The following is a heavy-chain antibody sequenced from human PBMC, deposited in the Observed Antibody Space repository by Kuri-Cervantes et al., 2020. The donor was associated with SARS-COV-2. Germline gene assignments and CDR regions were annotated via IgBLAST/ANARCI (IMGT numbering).Heavy chain of an antibody. J-gene: IGHJ4*02. CDR2: IDWDDDK. CDR3: ARMVRELRPYYFDY. Sequence: SGPTLVKPTQTLTLTCTFSGFSLSTSGMRVSWIRQPPGKALEWLARIDWDDDKFYSTSLKTRLTISKDTSKNQVVLTMTNMDPVDTATYYCARMVRELRPYYFDYWGQGTLVTVSS. CDR1: GFSLSTSGMR. V-gene: IGHV2-70*04. D-gene: IGHD1-26*01.